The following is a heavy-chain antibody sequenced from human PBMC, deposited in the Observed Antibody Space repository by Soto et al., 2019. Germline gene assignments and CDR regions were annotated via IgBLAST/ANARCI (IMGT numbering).Heavy chain of an antibody. Sequence: PGGSLRLSCAASGFTFSSYGMHWVRQAPGKGLEWVEVISYDGSNKYYADSVKGRFTISRDNSKNTLYLQMNSLRAEDTAVYYCAKDEANSRYCSSTSCYLRYNWFDPWGQGTLVTVSS. V-gene: IGHV3-30*18. CDR1: GFTFSSYG. D-gene: IGHD2-2*01. CDR2: ISYDGSNK. CDR3: AKDEANSRYCSSTSCYLRYNWFDP. J-gene: IGHJ5*02.